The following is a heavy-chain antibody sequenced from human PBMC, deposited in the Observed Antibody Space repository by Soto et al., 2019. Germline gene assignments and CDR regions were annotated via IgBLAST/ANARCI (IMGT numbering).Heavy chain of an antibody. CDR2: ISYDGSKK. Sequence: GGSLRLSCAASGFTFSSYAMHWVRQPPGKGLEWVAVISYDGSKKYYADSVKGRFTISRDNSKNTLYLQMNSLRADDTAVFYCAREHYYDSSGPLRYWGQGTLVTV. D-gene: IGHD3-22*01. CDR1: GFTFSSYA. CDR3: AREHYYDSSGPLRY. V-gene: IGHV3-30-3*01. J-gene: IGHJ4*02.